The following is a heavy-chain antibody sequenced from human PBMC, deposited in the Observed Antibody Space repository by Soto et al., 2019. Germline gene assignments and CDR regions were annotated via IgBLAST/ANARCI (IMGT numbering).Heavy chain of an antibody. J-gene: IGHJ4*02. CDR1: GYTFTDYG. CDR2: ISAYNGNT. Sequence: QGQLVQSGVEVKKPGASVKVSCKASGYTFTDYGISWVRQAPGQGLEWMGWISAYNGNTNYAQNLEDRVTMTTDTSTSTAYMEVRSLRSDDTAVYYGARDRSTHDYCGQGTLIVVAS. V-gene: IGHV1-18*01. D-gene: IGHD1-1*01. CDR3: ARDRSTHDY.